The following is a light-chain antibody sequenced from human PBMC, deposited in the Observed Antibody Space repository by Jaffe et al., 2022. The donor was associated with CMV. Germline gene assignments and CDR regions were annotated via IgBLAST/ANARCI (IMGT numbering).Light chain of an antibody. CDR1: ALTLQF. J-gene: IGLJ3*02. CDR2: KDT. V-gene: IGLV3-25*03. CDR3: QSSDSSGSWV. Sequence: SFELTQPPSVSVSPGQTARITCSGDALTLQFVYWYQQKAGQAPVVVIYKDTERPSGIPERFSGSSSGTTVTLTISGVQAEDEADYYCQSSDSSGSWVFGGGTKLTVL.